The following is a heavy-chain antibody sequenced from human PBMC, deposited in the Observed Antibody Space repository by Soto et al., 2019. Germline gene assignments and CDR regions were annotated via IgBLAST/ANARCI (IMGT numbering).Heavy chain of an antibody. CDR1: CGSISSGGYY. CDR2: IYYSGST. J-gene: IGHJ4*02. V-gene: IGHV4-31*03. Sequence: SETLSLTCTVSCGSISSGGYYWSWIRQHPGKGLEWIGYIYYSGSTYYNPSLKSRVTISVDTSKNQFSLKLSSVTAADTAVYYCARGAWMTTSYDYWGQGTLVTVSS. CDR3: ARGAWMTTSYDY. D-gene: IGHD4-17*01.